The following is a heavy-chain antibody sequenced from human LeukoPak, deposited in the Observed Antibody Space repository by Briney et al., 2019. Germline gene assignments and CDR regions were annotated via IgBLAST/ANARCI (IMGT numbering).Heavy chain of an antibody. Sequence: QPGGSLRLSCAASGFTFSDHAMSWVRQAPAKGLEWVSSINGNGGGSYYIDSVKGRFTISRDNSKNTLYLQMNSLRAEDTAVYYCAREVWFGGYSDYWGQGTLVTVSS. CDR1: GFTFSDHA. CDR2: INGNGGGS. D-gene: IGHD5-12*01. CDR3: AREVWFGGYSDY. V-gene: IGHV3-23*01. J-gene: IGHJ4*02.